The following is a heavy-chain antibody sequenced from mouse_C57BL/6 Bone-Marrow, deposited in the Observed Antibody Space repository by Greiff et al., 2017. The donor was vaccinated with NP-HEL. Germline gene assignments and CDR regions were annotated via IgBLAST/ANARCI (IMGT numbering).Heavy chain of an antibody. V-gene: IGHV1-80*01. CDR2: IYPGDGDT. Sequence: VQRVESGAELVKPGASVKISCKASGYAFSSYWMNWVKQRPGKGLEWIGQIYPGDGDTNYNGKFKGKATLTADKSSSTAYMQLSSLTSEDSAVYFCARSGTTVVRDYFDYWGQGTTLTVSS. CDR3: ARSGTTVVRDYFDY. D-gene: IGHD1-1*01. CDR1: GYAFSSYW. J-gene: IGHJ2*01.